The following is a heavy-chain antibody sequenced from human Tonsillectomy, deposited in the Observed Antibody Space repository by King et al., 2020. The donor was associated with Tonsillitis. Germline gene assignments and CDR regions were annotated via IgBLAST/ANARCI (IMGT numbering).Heavy chain of an antibody. V-gene: IGHV4-39*01. CDR1: GGSISSSSYY. D-gene: IGHD6-19*01. Sequence: LQLQESGPGLVKPSETLSLTCTVSGGSISSSSYYWGWIRQPPGKGLEWIGSIYYSGSTYYNPSLKSRVTISVDTSKNQFSLKLSSVTAADTAVYYCARQVYSSGWFDYWGHGTLVTVSS. CDR2: IYYSGST. J-gene: IGHJ4*01. CDR3: ARQVYSSGWFDY.